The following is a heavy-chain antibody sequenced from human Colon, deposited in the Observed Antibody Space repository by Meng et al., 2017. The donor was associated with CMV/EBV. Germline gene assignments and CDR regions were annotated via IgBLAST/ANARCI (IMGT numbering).Heavy chain of an antibody. J-gene: IGHJ1*01. D-gene: IGHD3-3*01. V-gene: IGHV4-31*03. Sequence: SETLSLTCTASGGSINTGGYYWSWIRQHPGKGLEWIGYIYYSGTTFYNPSLKSRVTISVDTSKNLFSLTLNSVTAADTAVYYCARGSWASDHSGYYRHWGQGTLVTVSS. CDR3: ARGSWASDHSGYYRH. CDR1: GGSINTGGYY. CDR2: IYYSGTT.